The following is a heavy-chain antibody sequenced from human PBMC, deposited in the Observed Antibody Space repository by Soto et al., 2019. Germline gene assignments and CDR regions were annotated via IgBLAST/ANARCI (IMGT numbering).Heavy chain of an antibody. CDR3: ARDLGAQIADY. Sequence: ASVKVSCKASGYTFTSYGISWVRQAPGQRLEWMGWINAGNGNTKYSQKFQGRVSITRDTSASTAYMELRSLRSDDTAVYYCARDLGAQIADYWGQGTLVTVSS. CDR2: INAGNGNT. D-gene: IGHD1-26*01. CDR1: GYTFTSYG. J-gene: IGHJ4*02. V-gene: IGHV1-3*01.